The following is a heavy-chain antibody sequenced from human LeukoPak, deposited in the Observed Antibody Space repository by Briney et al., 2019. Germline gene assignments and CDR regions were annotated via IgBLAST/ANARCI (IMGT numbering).Heavy chain of an antibody. V-gene: IGHV3-33*01. Sequence: GSLRLSCAASGFTFSSYGMHWVRQAPGKGLEWVAVIWYDGSNKYYADSVKGRFTISRDNSKNTLYLQMNSLRAEDTAVYYFARDRPNWNHDPFDYWGQGTRVTVPS. D-gene: IGHD1-1*01. CDR2: IWYDGSNK. CDR3: ARDRPNWNHDPFDY. CDR1: GFTFSSYG. J-gene: IGHJ4*02.